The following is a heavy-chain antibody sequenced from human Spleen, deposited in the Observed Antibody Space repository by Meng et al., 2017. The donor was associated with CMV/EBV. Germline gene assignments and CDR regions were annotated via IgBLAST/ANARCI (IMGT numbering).Heavy chain of an antibody. CDR2: INHSGST. Sequence: GGSFRGYYWSWLRQPPGKGLEWIGEINHSGSTNYNPSLKSRVTISVDTSKNQFSLKLSSVTAADTAVYYCARGRIRGIAARPGFFDYWGQGTLVTVSS. D-gene: IGHD6-6*01. V-gene: IGHV4-34*01. CDR3: ARGRIRGIAARPGFFDY. J-gene: IGHJ4*02. CDR1: GGSFRGYY.